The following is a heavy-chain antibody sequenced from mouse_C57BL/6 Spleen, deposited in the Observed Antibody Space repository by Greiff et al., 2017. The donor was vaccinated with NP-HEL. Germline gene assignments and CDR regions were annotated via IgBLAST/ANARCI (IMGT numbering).Heavy chain of an antibody. J-gene: IGHJ2*01. CDR2: INPSTGGT. V-gene: IGHV1-42*01. Sequence: EVQLQQSGPELVKPGASVKISCKASGYSFTGYYMNWVKQSPEKSLEWIGEINPSTGGTTYNQKFKAKATLTVDKSSSTAYMQLKSLTSEDSAVYYCATYYSNHFYFDYWGQGTTLTVAS. D-gene: IGHD2-5*01. CDR3: ATYYSNHFYFDY. CDR1: GYSFTGYY.